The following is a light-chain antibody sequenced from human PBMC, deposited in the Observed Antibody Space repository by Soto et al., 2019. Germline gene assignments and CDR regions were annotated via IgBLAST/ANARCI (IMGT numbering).Light chain of an antibody. CDR2: EVT. V-gene: IGLV2-8*01. CDR1: SSDVGGYNY. J-gene: IGLJ2*01. CDR3: CSYAGRSTWDVV. Sequence: QSVLTQPPSASGSPGQSVTISCTGTSSDVGGYNYVSWYQQHPGKAPKLMIYEVTKRPSGVPDRFSGSKSGNTASLTISGLQTEDEADYYCCSYAGRSTWDVVFGGGTKVTVL.